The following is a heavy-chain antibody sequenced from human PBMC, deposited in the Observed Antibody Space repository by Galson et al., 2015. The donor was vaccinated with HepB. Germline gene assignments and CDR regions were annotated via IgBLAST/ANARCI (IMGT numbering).Heavy chain of an antibody. V-gene: IGHV7-4-1*02. CDR1: GYTFTSYA. CDR3: ARNSPRIGGSSWSH. CDR2: INTNTGSP. Sequence: SVKVSCKASGYTFTSYAMNWVRQAPGQGLEWMGWINTNTGSPTYAQGFTGRFVFSLDTSVSTAYLQISSLKAEDTAVYYCARNSPRIGGSSWSHWGLGTLVTVSS. J-gene: IGHJ4*02. D-gene: IGHD6-13*01.